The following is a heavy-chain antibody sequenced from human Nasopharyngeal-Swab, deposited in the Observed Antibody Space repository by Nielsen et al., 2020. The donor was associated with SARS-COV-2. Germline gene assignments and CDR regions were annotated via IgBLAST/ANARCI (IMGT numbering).Heavy chain of an antibody. V-gene: IGHV3-30*18. J-gene: IGHJ6*03. D-gene: IGHD3-22*01. CDR1: GFTFRSYG. Sequence: GGSLRLSCAASGFTFRSYGIHWVRLAPGKGLEWVALISYDGSNKYYADSVKGRFTISRDNSKNTLYLQMNSLRAEDTAVYHCAKEVVPRNYYYNHYMDVWGIGTTVTVSS. CDR3: AKEVVPRNYYYNHYMDV. CDR2: ISYDGSNK.